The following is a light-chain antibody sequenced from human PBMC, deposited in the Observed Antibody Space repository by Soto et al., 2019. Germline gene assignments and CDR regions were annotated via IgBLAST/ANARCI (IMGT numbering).Light chain of an antibody. CDR2: AAS. CDR3: QQSYSTPYT. Sequence: DIQMTQSPSSLSVSVGDRVTITCRASQSISTYLNWYQQKPGKAPKLLIYAASNLQSGVPSRFGGSESGTDFTLTISSLQPEDFATYYCQQSYSTPYTFGQGTKLEIK. J-gene: IGKJ2*01. CDR1: QSISTY. V-gene: IGKV1-39*01.